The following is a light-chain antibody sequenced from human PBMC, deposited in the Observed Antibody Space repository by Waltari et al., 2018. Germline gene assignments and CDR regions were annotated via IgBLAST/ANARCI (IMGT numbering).Light chain of an antibody. Sequence: QSVLTQPPSASGSLGQSVSTSCTPAGSNVGVTNFLSWYQHHPGQAPTLIIYEVNKRPSGVPNRFSGSKSGNTASLTVSGLLAEDEADYYCSSYAGKNIRVFGGGTNLTVL. CDR3: SSYAGKNIRV. CDR2: EVN. V-gene: IGLV2-8*01. CDR1: GSNVGVTNF. J-gene: IGLJ3*02.